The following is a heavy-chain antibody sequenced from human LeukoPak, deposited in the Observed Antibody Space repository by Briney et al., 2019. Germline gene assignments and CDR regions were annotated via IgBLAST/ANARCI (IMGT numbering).Heavy chain of an antibody. D-gene: IGHD3-22*01. CDR3: ARAVYDSSGYYFDY. J-gene: IGHJ4*02. V-gene: IGHV3-7*01. CDR1: GFTFGSYW. CDR2: IKQDGSEK. Sequence: GGSLRLSCAASGFTFGSYWMSWVRQAPGKGLEWVANIKQDGSEKYYVDSVKGRFTISRDNAKNSLYLQMNSLRAEDTAVYYCARAVYDSSGYYFDYWGQGTLVTVSS.